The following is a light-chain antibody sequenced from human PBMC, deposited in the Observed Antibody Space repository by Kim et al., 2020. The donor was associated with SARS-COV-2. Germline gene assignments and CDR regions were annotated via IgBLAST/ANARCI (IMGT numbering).Light chain of an antibody. V-gene: IGLV4-69*01. CDR2: LNSDGSH. CDR1: SGHSSYA. Sequence: SVNLTCTLSSGHSSYAIAWHQQQPEKGPRYLMKLNSDGSHSKGDGVPDRFSGSSSGAERYLTISSLQSEDEADYYCQTWGTGIVVFGGGTQLTVL. J-gene: IGLJ2*01. CDR3: QTWGTGIVV.